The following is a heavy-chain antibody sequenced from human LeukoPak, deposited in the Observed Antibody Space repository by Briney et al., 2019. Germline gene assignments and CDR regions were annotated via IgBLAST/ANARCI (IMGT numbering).Heavy chain of an antibody. J-gene: IGHJ4*02. Sequence: SETLSLTCAVYGGSFSGYYWGWIRQPPGKGLEWIGSIYYSGSTYYNPSLKSRVTISVDTSKNQFSLKLSSVTAADTAVYYCARDFEYSSSYSQFDYWGQGTLVTVSS. CDR2: IYYSGST. CDR1: GGSFSGYY. D-gene: IGHD6-6*01. CDR3: ARDFEYSSSYSQFDY. V-gene: IGHV4-34*01.